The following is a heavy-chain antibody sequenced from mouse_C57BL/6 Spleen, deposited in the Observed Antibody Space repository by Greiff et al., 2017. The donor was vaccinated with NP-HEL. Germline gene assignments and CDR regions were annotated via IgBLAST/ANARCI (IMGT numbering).Heavy chain of an antibody. CDR2: IYPGSGST. D-gene: IGHD2-4*01. J-gene: IGHJ2*01. CDR1: GYTFTSYW. Sequence: QVHVKQPGAELVKPGASVKMSCKASGYTFTSYWITWVKQRPGQGLEWIGDIYPGSGSTNYNEKFKSKATLTVDTSSSTAYMQLSSLTSEDSAVYYCARSDDYDGYFDYWGQGTTLTVSS. CDR3: ARSDDYDGYFDY. V-gene: IGHV1-55*01.